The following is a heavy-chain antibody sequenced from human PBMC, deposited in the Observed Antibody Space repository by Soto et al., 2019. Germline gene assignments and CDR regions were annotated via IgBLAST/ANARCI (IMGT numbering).Heavy chain of an antibody. D-gene: IGHD5-12*01. V-gene: IGHV4-31*03. J-gene: IGHJ3*02. CDR3: ARDESATDAFDI. CDR2: IYYSGTT. Sequence: QVQLQESGPGLVKPSQTLSLTCTVSGGSISSGGYYWSWIRQNPGKGLEWIWYIYYSGTTNYNPSLKSRLTISVDTSKNQFSLKLNSMTAADTAVYYCARDESATDAFDIWGQGTMVTVSS. CDR1: GGSISSGGYY.